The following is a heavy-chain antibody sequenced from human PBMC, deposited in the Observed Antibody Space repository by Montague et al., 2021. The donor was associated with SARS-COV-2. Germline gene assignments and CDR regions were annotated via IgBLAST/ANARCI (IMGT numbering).Heavy chain of an antibody. D-gene: IGHD6-13*01. Sequence: SRSLSCAASGFRSTSNSMTWFRQAPVKGLEWVAHINQDGSEKNYADSVKGRFTISRDNAKNSIFLQMNDLRAEDSAIYYCAKDDDYGSSCHYWGQGTLVTVSS. CDR3: AKDDDYGSSCHY. CDR2: INQDGSEK. CDR1: GFRSTSNS. V-gene: IGHV3-7*01. J-gene: IGHJ4*02.